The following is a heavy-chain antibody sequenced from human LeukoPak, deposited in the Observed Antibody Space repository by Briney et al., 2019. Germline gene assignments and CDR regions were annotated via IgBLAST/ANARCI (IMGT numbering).Heavy chain of an antibody. J-gene: IGHJ4*02. CDR2: INPNSGGT. V-gene: IGHV1-2*02. Sequence: GASVKVSCKASGYTFTGYYIHWVRQAPGQGLEWMVWINPNSGGTNYAQKFQGRVTMTRDTSISTAYMELSRLRSDDTAVYYCARANYYDSSGSDYWGQGTLVTAPS. D-gene: IGHD3-22*01. CDR3: ARANYYDSSGSDY. CDR1: GYTFTGYY.